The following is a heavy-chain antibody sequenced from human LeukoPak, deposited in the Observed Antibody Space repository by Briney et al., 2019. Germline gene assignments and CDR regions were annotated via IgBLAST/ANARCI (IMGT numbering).Heavy chain of an antibody. Sequence: SETLSLTCTVSGGSISNYHWGWIRQPPGKGLEWIGYIFYSGRTNDNPSLKSRVTISVDTSKNQFSLRLSSVTAADTAVYYCARDYYGSGLNDYWGQGTLVTVSS. CDR2: IFYSGRT. CDR1: GGSISNYH. V-gene: IGHV4-59*01. D-gene: IGHD3-10*01. J-gene: IGHJ4*02. CDR3: ARDYYGSGLNDY.